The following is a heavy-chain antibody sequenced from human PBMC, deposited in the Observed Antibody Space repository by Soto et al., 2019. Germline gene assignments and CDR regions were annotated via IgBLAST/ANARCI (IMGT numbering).Heavy chain of an antibody. CDR1: GFTFSSSF. CDR2: INQDGGGT. CDR3: ARYFRGSGRYFFDY. J-gene: IGHJ4*02. V-gene: IGHV3-7*03. D-gene: IGHD6-19*01. Sequence: GGSLRLSCVASGFTFSSSFMGWVRQAPGKGLEWVANINQDGGGTYYVDSVQGRFTISRDNARDSLFLQLNSLRGEDTAVYYCARYFRGSGRYFFDYWGQGTLVTVSS.